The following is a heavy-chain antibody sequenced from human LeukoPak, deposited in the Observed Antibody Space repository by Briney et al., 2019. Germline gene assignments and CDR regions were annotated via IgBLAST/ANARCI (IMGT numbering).Heavy chain of an antibody. D-gene: IGHD3-22*01. V-gene: IGHV4-61*01. CDR3: ARLSGETYYYDSSGSA. CDR2: IYYSGST. CDR1: GGSVSSGSYY. Sequence: SETLSLTCTVSGGSVSSGSYYWSWIRQPPGKGLEWIGYIYYSGSTNYNPSLKSRVTISVDTSKNQFSLKLSSVTAADTAVYYCARLSGETYYYDSSGSAWGQGTLVTVSS. J-gene: IGHJ4*02.